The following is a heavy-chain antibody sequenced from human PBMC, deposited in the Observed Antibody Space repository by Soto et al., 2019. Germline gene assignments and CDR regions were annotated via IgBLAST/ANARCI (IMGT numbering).Heavy chain of an antibody. CDR3: SRGLDPYKRGHC. D-gene: IGHD1-1*01. Sequence: PSEPLSLTCAVYGASFGSYYWSWIRQSPGKGLERIGEMHHSCSFDYNRSLQSRVTISVDTSKKEFSVRLTSVTAADTAMYYCSRGLDPYKRGHCWAQGTLVTVSS. J-gene: IGHJ4*02. V-gene: IGHV4-34*01. CDR2: MHHSCSF. CDR1: GASFGSYY.